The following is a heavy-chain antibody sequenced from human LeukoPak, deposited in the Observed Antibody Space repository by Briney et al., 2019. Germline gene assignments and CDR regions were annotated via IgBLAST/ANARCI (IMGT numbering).Heavy chain of an antibody. J-gene: IGHJ4*02. CDR2: ISYDGSNK. CDR1: GFTFSSYG. CDR3: AKDYCSGGSCYRHFDY. D-gene: IGHD2-15*01. V-gene: IGHV3-30*18. Sequence: GGSLRLSCAASGFTFSSYGMHWVRQAPGKGLEWVAVISYDGSNKYYADSVKGRFTISRDNSKNTLYLQMNSLRAEDTAVYYCAKDYCSGGSCYRHFDYWGQGTLVTVSS.